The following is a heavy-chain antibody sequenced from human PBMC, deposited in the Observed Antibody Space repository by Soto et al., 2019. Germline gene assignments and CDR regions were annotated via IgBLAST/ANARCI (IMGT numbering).Heavy chain of an antibody. CDR3: ARDVPYYYGSGSPFDY. D-gene: IGHD3-10*01. Sequence: PSETLSLTCTVSGGSISSGDYYWSWIRQPPGKGLEWIGYIYYSGSTYYNPSLKSRVTISVDTSKNQFSLKLSSVTAADTAVYYCARDVPYYYGSGSPFDYWGQGTLVTVSS. V-gene: IGHV4-30-4*01. J-gene: IGHJ4*02. CDR2: IYYSGST. CDR1: GGSISSGDYY.